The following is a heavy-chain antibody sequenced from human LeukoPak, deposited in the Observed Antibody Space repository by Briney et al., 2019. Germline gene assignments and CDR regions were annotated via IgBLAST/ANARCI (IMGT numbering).Heavy chain of an antibody. D-gene: IGHD3-10*01. CDR1: GGSFSGYY. CDR2: INHSGST. Sequence: SETLSLTCAVYGGSFSGYYWSWIRQPPGKGLEWIGEINHSGSTNYNPSLKSRVTISVGTSKNQFSLRLSSVTAADTAVYYCARKPLRRYYGSAWFDPWGQGTLVTVSS. J-gene: IGHJ5*02. V-gene: IGHV4-34*01. CDR3: ARKPLRRYYGSAWFDP.